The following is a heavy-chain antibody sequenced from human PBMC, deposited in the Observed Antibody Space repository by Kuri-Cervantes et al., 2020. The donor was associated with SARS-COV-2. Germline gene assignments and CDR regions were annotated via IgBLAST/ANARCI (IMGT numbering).Heavy chain of an antibody. CDR2: IRYDGSNK. J-gene: IGHJ4*02. Sequence: LSLTCAASGFTFSSYGMHWVRQAPGKGLEWVAFIRYDGSNKYYADSVKGRFTISRDNSKNTLYLQMNSLRAEDTAVYYCARGLDSGSYLSPWGADYWGQGTLVTVSS. V-gene: IGHV3-30*02. CDR1: GFTFSSYG. D-gene: IGHD1-26*01. CDR3: ARGLDSGSYLSPWGADY.